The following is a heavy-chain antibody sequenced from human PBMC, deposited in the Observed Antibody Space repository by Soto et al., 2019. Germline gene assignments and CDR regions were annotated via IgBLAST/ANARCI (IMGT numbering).Heavy chain of an antibody. CDR3: ARVPGELHLLDAFDV. J-gene: IGHJ3*01. CDR2: ISTYNVNT. CDR1: GYTFTNYG. Sequence: QIQLVQSGGEVKKPGASVNVSCKASGYTFTNYGIGWVRQAPGQGLEWKGWISTYNVNTIYAQNFQDRVTMTTDTSTSTAYMELKSLTSDDTAVYYCARVPGELHLLDAFDVWGQGTMLTVSS. D-gene: IGHD1-7*01. V-gene: IGHV1-18*01.